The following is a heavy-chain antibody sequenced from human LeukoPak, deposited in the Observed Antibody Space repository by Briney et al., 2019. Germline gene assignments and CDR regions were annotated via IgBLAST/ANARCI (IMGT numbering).Heavy chain of an antibody. J-gene: IGHJ4*02. CDR2: INPKSGAT. CDR3: VRKTLGSGWYFFDF. Sequence: ASVKVSCKAPGDTFTDYSIHWVRQAPGQGLEWMGSINPKSGATKVAQKFEGRVTMTRDTPISTAYLELSSLTSDDTAVFYGVRKTLGSGWYFFDFWGQGTLVTVSS. D-gene: IGHD6-19*01. CDR1: GDTFTDYS. V-gene: IGHV1-2*02.